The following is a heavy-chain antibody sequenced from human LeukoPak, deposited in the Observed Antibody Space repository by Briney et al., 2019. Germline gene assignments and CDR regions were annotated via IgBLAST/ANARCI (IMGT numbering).Heavy chain of an antibody. D-gene: IGHD3-10*01. Sequence: SETLSLTCTVSGGSISNDYWSWIRQAAGKELEWIGRIYTRGSTNYNPSLKSRVSISLDKSKKQFSLSLNSVTAADTAGYYCARGGTYGSGRNQHTTLDYWGQGTLVTASS. CDR2: IYTRGST. CDR1: GGSISNDY. CDR3: ARGGTYGSGRNQHTTLDY. J-gene: IGHJ4*02. V-gene: IGHV4-4*07.